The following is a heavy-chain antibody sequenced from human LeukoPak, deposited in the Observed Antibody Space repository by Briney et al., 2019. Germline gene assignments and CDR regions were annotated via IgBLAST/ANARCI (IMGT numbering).Heavy chain of an antibody. J-gene: IGHJ4*02. V-gene: IGHV4-59*01. CDR1: GGSISSYY. Sequence: SETLSLTCTVSGGSISSYYWSWIRQPPGKGLEWIGYIYYSGSTNYNPSLKSRVTISVDTSKNQFSLKLSSVTAAGTAVYYCARSLFYGDYGYYFDYWGQGTLVTVSS. D-gene: IGHD4-17*01. CDR3: ARSLFYGDYGYYFDY. CDR2: IYYSGST.